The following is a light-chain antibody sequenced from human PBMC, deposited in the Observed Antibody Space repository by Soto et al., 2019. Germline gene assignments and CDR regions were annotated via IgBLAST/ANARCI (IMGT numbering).Light chain of an antibody. CDR3: QQYAHSHRT. J-gene: IGKJ3*01. CDR2: GAS. CDR1: QSVSTN. Sequence: VMTQSPAILSVSPGERATLSCRASQSVSTNVAWYQQIPGQTPRLLIYGASTRATGIPVRFSGSGSGTEFTLTISSLQSEDFEVYYGQQYAHSHRTFGRGTKADI. V-gene: IGKV3-15*01.